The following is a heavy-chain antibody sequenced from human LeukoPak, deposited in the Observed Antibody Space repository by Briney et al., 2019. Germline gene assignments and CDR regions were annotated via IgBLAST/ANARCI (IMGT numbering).Heavy chain of an antibody. D-gene: IGHD6-19*01. Sequence: ASVKVSCKASGYTFTGYYMHWVRQAPGQGLEWMGWINPNSGGTNYAQKFQGRVTMTRDTSISTAYMELSRLRSDDTAVYYCARAEVVAGNPVTNWFDPWGQGTLVTVSS. V-gene: IGHV1-2*02. CDR1: GYTFTGYY. CDR3: ARAEVVAGNPVTNWFDP. J-gene: IGHJ5*02. CDR2: INPNSGGT.